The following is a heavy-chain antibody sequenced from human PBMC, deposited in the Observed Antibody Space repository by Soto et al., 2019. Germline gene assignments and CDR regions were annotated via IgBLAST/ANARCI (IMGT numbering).Heavy chain of an antibody. D-gene: IGHD2-2*01. CDR3: AKDLLVEPAPKTVTYFDY. Sequence: EVQLLESGGGLVQPGGSLRLSCAASGFTFSSYAMTWVRQAPGKGLEWVSDISGSGGSTFYADSVKGRFTISRDNSKNTLYWQLNSLRAENTAVYYGAKDLLVEPAPKTVTYFDYWGKGTLVTVSS. V-gene: IGHV3-23*01. CDR1: GFTFSSYA. J-gene: IGHJ4*02. CDR2: ISGSGGST.